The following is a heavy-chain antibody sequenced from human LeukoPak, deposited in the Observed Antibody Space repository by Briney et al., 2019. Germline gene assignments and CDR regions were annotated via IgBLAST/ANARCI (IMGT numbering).Heavy chain of an antibody. CDR1: GGSFSGYY. CDR3: ASGRSGAAAGPYYYYYYGMDV. D-gene: IGHD6-13*01. Sequence: SETLSLTCAVYGGSFSGYYWSWIRQPPGKGLEWIGEINHSGSTNYNPSLKSRVTISVDTSKNQFSLKLSSVTAADTAVYYCASGRSGAAAGPYYYYYYGMDVWGQGTTVTVSS. CDR2: INHSGST. V-gene: IGHV4-34*01. J-gene: IGHJ6*02.